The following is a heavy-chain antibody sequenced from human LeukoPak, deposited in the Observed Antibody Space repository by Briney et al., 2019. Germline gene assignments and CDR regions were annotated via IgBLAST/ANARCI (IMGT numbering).Heavy chain of an antibody. D-gene: IGHD6-13*01. CDR2: ISSNGGST. CDR3: AKSTGYSTTGRDFDS. J-gene: IGHJ4*02. V-gene: IGHV3-64D*06. CDR1: GFTFSNYA. Sequence: GGSLRLSCSASGFTFSNYAMHWVRQAPGKGLEYVSAISSNGGSTYYPDSVKGRFTISRDNSKNTLYLQLSSLRAEDTAVYYCAKSTGYSTTGRDFDSWGRGTLVTVSS.